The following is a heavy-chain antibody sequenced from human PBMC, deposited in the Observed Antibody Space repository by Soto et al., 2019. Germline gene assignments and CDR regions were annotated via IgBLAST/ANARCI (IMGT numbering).Heavy chain of an antibody. V-gene: IGHV4-59*01. Sequence: SETLSLTCTVSGGSISSYYWSWIRQPPGKGLEWIGYIYYSGSTNYNPSLKSRVTISVDTSKNQFSLKLSSVTAADTAVYYCARGYSSRPNKPYYFDYWGQGTLVTVSS. J-gene: IGHJ4*02. CDR3: ARGYSSRPNKPYYFDY. CDR1: GGSISSYY. D-gene: IGHD6-13*01. CDR2: IYYSGST.